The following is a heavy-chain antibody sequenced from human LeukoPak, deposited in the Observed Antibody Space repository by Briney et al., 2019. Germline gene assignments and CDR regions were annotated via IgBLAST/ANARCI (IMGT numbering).Heavy chain of an antibody. D-gene: IGHD6-19*01. CDR2: INPNSGGT. J-gene: IGHJ5*02. V-gene: IGHV1-2*02. CDR3: ARDGVAVAPRGNWFDP. CDR1: GYTFTGYY. Sequence: ASVKVSCKASGYTFTGYYMHWVRQAPGQGLEWMGWINPNSGGTNYAQKFQGRVTMTRDTSISTAYMEPSRLRSDDTAVYYCARDGVAVAPRGNWFDPWGQGTLVTVSS.